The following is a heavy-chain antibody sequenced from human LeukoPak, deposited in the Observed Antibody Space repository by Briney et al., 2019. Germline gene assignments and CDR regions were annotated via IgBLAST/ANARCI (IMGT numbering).Heavy chain of an antibody. Sequence: ASVKVSCKASGGTFSIYAISWVRQAPGQGLEWMGGIIPIFGTANYAQKFQGRVTITADESTSTAYMELSSLRSEDTAVYYCARANWGSSAFDIWGQGTMVTVSS. V-gene: IGHV1-69*13. CDR1: GGTFSIYA. CDR3: ARANWGSSAFDI. J-gene: IGHJ3*02. D-gene: IGHD7-27*01. CDR2: IIPIFGTA.